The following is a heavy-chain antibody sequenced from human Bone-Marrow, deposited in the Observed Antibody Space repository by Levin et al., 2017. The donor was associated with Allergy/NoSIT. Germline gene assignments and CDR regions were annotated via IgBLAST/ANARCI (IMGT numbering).Heavy chain of an antibody. CDR3: ARVRTARGPFAR. CDR2: ITPNTGGA. J-gene: IGHJ4*02. D-gene: IGHD6-6*01. CDR1: GYSFTDYY. Sequence: GESLKISCKASGYSFTDYYIHWVRQAPGQGLEWMGWITPNTGGADSAQKFRGRVTMTRDTSISTAYMELTSLRSDDTAVYFCARVRTARGPFARWGQGTLVTVSS. V-gene: IGHV1-2*02.